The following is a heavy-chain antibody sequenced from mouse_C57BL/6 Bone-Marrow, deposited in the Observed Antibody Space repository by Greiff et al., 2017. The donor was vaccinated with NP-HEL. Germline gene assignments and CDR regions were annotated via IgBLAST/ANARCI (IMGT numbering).Heavy chain of an antibody. CDR2: ISDGGSYT. J-gene: IGHJ2*01. CDR1: GFTFSSYA. V-gene: IGHV5-4*01. CDR3: AREGDYRNFDC. D-gene: IGHD2-14*01. Sequence: VQLQESGGGLVKPGGSLKLSCAASGFTFSSYAMSWVRQTPEKRLEWVATISDGGSYTYYPDNVKGRFTISRDNAKNNLYLQMSHLKSEDTAMYYCAREGDYRNFDCWGQGTTLTVSS.